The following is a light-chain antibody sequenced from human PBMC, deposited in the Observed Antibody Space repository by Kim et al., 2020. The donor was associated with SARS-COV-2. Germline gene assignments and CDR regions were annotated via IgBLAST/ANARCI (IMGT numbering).Light chain of an antibody. V-gene: IGKV3-20*01. CDR3: QQYGSSPRA. J-gene: IGKJ1*01. CDR1: QSVSSSY. Sequence: SPGDRATLSCRASQSVSSSYLAWYQQKPGQAPRLLICGASSRATGIPDRFSVSVSGTDFTLTISRLEPEDFSVYYCQQYGSSPRAVGQGTKVDIQ. CDR2: GAS.